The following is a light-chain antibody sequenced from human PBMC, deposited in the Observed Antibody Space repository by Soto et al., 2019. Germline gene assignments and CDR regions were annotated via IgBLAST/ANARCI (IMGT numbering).Light chain of an antibody. CDR2: KAS. Sequence: DIQMTQSPSALSASVGDRVTITCRASQSISSWLAWYQQKPGKAPNLLISKASSLESGVPSRFSGSGSGTEFTLTISSLQPDDFATYYCQQYNTVPFTFGPGTKVDIK. V-gene: IGKV1-5*03. CDR3: QQYNTVPFT. J-gene: IGKJ3*01. CDR1: QSISSW.